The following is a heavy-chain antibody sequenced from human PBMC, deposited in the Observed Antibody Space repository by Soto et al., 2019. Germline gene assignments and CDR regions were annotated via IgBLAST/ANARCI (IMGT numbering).Heavy chain of an antibody. J-gene: IGHJ4*01. CDR1: GYTFTSYD. CDR3: ARVEGFDY. CDR2: MSTNSGNT. D-gene: IGHD1-1*01. Sequence: GASVKACCKASGYTFTSYDINWVRQATGQGLEWMGWMSTNSGNTGYAQKFQGRVTMTRDTSISTAYMELSGLRSDDTAVYYCARVEGFDYWGQGTLVTVSS. V-gene: IGHV1-8*01.